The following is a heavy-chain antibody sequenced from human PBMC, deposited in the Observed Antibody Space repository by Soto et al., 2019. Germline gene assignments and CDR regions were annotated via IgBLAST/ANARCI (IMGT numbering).Heavy chain of an antibody. D-gene: IGHD5-12*01. CDR2: IKSKTDGGTT. V-gene: IGHV3-15*01. Sequence: GGSLILSCAASGFTFSNAGMSWVRQAPGKGLEWVGRIKSKTDGGTTDYAAPVKGRFTISRDDSKNTLYPQMNSLKTEDTAVYYCTTDSPPQYSGYALRGPYYYYYGMDVWGQGTTVNVSS. CDR3: TTDSPPQYSGYALRGPYYYYYGMDV. J-gene: IGHJ6*02. CDR1: GFTFSNAG.